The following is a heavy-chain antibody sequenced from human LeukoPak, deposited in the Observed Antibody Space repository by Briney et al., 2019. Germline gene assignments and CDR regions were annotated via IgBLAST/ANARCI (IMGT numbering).Heavy chain of an antibody. CDR2: ISGSGGST. CDR3: AKEPYSSSSPYYFDY. CDR1: GFTFSSYA. Sequence: GGSLRLACAASGFTFSSYAMSWVRQAPGKGLEWVSAISGSGGSTYYADSVKGRFTISRDNSKNALYLQMNSLRAEDTAVYYCAKEPYSSSSPYYFDYWGQGTLVTVSS. D-gene: IGHD6-6*01. V-gene: IGHV3-23*01. J-gene: IGHJ4*02.